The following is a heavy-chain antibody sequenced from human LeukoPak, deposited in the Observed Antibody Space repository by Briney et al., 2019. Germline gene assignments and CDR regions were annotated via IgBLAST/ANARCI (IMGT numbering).Heavy chain of an antibody. Sequence: GGSLRLSCAASGFTFSSYSMNWVRQAPGIGLEWVSSISSSSSYIYYADSVKGRFTISRDNAKNSLYLQMNSLRAEDTAVYYCAIDPYYDILTGYYTDGYWGQGTLVTVSS. J-gene: IGHJ4*02. D-gene: IGHD3-9*01. CDR1: GFTFSSYS. CDR3: AIDPYYDILTGYYTDGY. V-gene: IGHV3-21*01. CDR2: ISSSSSYI.